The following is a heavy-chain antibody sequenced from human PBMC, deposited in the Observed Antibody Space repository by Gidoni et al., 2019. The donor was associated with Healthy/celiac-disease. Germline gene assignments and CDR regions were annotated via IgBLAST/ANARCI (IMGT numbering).Heavy chain of an antibody. Sequence: VQLVQSGAEVQKPGESLKLSCKGSGYSFTSYWIGWVRQMPGKGLEWMGTIYPGDSDTRYSPSFQGQVTISAEKSISTAYLQGSSLKASDTAMYYCARSAAAGTDAFDIWGQGTMVTVSS. V-gene: IGHV5-51*03. CDR3: ARSAAAGTDAFDI. CDR2: IYPGDSDT. J-gene: IGHJ3*02. CDR1: GYSFTSYW. D-gene: IGHD6-13*01.